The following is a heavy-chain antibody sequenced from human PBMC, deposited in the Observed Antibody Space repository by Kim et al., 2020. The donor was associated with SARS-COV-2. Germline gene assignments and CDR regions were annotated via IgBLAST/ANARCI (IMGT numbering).Heavy chain of an antibody. Sequence: GGSLRLSCAASGSTFDDYAMHWVRQAPGKGLEWVSGISWNSGSIGYADSVKGRFTISRDNAKNSLYLQMNSLRAEDTALYYCAQGPGYYYDSSGYPPDY. CDR1: GSTFDDYA. CDR2: ISWNSGSI. D-gene: IGHD3-22*01. J-gene: IGHJ4*01. CDR3: AQGPGYYYDSSGYPPDY. V-gene: IGHV3-9*01.